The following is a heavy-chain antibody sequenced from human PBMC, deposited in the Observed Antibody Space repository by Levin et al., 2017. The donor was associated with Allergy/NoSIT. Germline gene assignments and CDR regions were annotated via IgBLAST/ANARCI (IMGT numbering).Heavy chain of an antibody. V-gene: IGHV4-59*11. J-gene: IGHJ4*02. CDR3: AGQRGYAYGFDY. D-gene: IGHD5-18*01. Sequence: SETLSLTCTVSGASFSSHYWNWIRQSPGKGLEWIGILFHTGTISTKPSLKSRVTMSVDTSKNQFSLKVASVTAADTAVYYCAGQRGYAYGFDYWGQGALVTVSS. CDR1: GASFSSHY. CDR2: LFHTGTI.